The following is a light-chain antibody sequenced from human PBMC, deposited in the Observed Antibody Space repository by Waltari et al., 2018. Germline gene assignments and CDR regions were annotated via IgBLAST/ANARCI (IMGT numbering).Light chain of an antibody. J-gene: IGKJ1*01. CDR3: LQANSFPWT. V-gene: IGKV1-12*01. Sequence: DIQMTQSPSSVSASVGDIVTITCRASLGISRWVAWYQQKPGKAPKLLIFPSSSLRSGVPSRFSGSGSGTDFTLTISILQPEDFATYYCLQANSFPWTFGQGTKVDIK. CDR1: LGISRW. CDR2: PSS.